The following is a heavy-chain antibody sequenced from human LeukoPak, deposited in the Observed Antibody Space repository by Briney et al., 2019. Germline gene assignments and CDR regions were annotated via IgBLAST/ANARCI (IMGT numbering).Heavy chain of an antibody. J-gene: IGHJ5*02. CDR2: IYYSGST. CDR3: ARQQWLVQGVFWFDP. V-gene: IGHV4-59*01. CDR1: GGSISSYY. D-gene: IGHD6-19*01. Sequence: PSETLSLTCTVSGGSISSYYWSWIRQPPGKGLEWIGYIYYSGSTNYNPSLKSRVTISVDTSKNQFSLKLSSVTAADTAVYYCARQQWLVQGVFWFDPWGQGTLVTVSS.